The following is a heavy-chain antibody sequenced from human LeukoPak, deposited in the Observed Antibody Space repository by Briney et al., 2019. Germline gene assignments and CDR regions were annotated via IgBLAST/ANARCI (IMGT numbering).Heavy chain of an antibody. CDR3: ARRSAGYSSSSYYFDY. J-gene: IGHJ4*02. CDR1: GGSISSYY. V-gene: IGHV4-59*08. Sequence: SQTLSLTCTVSGGSISSYYWSWIRQPPGKGLEWIGYIYYSGSTNYNPSLKSRVTISVDTSKNQFSLKLSSVTAADTAVYYCARRSAGYSSSSYYFDYWGQGTLVTVSS. CDR2: IYYSGST. D-gene: IGHD6-6*01.